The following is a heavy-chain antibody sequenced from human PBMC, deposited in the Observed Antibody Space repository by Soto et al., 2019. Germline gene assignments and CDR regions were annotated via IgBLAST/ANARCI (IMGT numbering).Heavy chain of an antibody. D-gene: IGHD3-3*01. CDR2: IKSKTDGGTT. CDR3: TTGPLYYDFWSGYYRGYYYGMDV. J-gene: IGHJ6*02. CDR1: GFTFSNAW. V-gene: IGHV3-15*07. Sequence: EVQLVESGGGLVKPGGSLRLSCAASGFTFSNAWMNWVRQAPGKELEWVGRIKSKTDGGTTDYAAPVKGRFTISRDDSKNTLYLQMNSLKTEVTAVYYCTTGPLYYDFWSGYYRGYYYGMDVWGQGTTVTVSS.